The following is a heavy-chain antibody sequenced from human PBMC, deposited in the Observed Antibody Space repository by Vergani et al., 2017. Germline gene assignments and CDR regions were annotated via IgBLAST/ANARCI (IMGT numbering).Heavy chain of an antibody. D-gene: IGHD2-2*01. Sequence: QVQLQESGPGLVKPSETLSLTCTVSGGSVSSGSYYWSWIRQPAGKGLEWIGYIYYSGSTNYNPSLQSRVTISVDTSKNQFSLKLSSVTAADTAVYYCARVGCSSTSCYYYYYYYMDVWGKGTTVTVSS. CDR1: GGSVSSGSYY. J-gene: IGHJ6*03. V-gene: IGHV4-61*10. CDR2: IYYSGST. CDR3: ARVGCSSTSCYYYYYYYMDV.